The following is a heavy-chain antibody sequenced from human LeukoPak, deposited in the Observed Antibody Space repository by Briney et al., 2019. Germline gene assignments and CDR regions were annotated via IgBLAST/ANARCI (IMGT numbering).Heavy chain of an antibody. CDR3: ARGRIASGAYYYYMDV. J-gene: IGHJ6*03. Sequence: SETLSLTCAVFGGSFSGYYWSWIHQPPGKGLEWIGEINHSGSTIYNPSFKSRVTISVDTSKNQVSLKLSSVTAADTAVYYCARGRIASGAYYYYMDVWGKGTTVTVSS. CDR1: GGSFSGYY. V-gene: IGHV4-34*01. CDR2: INHSGST. D-gene: IGHD2-21*01.